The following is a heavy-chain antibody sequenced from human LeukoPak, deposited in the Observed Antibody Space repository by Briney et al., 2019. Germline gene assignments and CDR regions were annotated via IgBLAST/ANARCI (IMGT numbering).Heavy chain of an antibody. J-gene: IGHJ4*02. CDR2: IYYSGST. CDR1: GGSISSYY. V-gene: IGHV4-59*01. Sequence: SETLSLTCTVSGGSISSYYWSWIRQPPGKGLEWIGYIYYSGSTNYSPSLKSRVTISVDTSKNQFSLKLNSVTAADTAVYYCARDRELGYWGQGALVTVSS. CDR3: ARDRELGY. D-gene: IGHD3-10*01.